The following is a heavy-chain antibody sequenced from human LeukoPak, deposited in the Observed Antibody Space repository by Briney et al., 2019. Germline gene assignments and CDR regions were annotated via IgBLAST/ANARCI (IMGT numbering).Heavy chain of an antibody. J-gene: IGHJ4*02. Sequence: ASVKVSCKASGGTFSSYAISWVRQAPGQGLEWMGGIIPIFGTANYAQKFQGRVTITTDESTSTAYMELSSLRSEDTAVYYCAKRKNLWRGLVAPVFFFDYWGQGTLVTGPS. V-gene: IGHV1-69*05. CDR2: IIPIFGTA. D-gene: IGHD3-3*01. CDR1: GGTFSSYA. CDR3: AKRKNLWRGLVAPVFFFDY.